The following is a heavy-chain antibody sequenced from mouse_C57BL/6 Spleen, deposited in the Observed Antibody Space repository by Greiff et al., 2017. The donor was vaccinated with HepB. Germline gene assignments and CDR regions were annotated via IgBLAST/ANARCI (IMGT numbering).Heavy chain of an antibody. CDR2: IRNKANGYTT. Sequence: EVMLVESGGGLVQPGGSLSLSCAASGFTFTDYYMSWVRQPPGKALEWLGFIRNKANGYTTEYSASVKGRFTISRDNSQIILYRQMNALRAEDSSTYYCARSYDYGDYAMDYWGQGTSVTVSS. J-gene: IGHJ4*01. V-gene: IGHV7-3*01. D-gene: IGHD2-4*01. CDR3: ARSYDYGDYAMDY. CDR1: GFTFTDYY.